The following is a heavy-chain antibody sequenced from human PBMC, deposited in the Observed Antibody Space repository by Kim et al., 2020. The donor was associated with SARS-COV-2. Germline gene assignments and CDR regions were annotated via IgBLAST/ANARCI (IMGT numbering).Heavy chain of an antibody. D-gene: IGHD6-13*01. Sequence: SQTLSLTCAISGDSVSSNSATWNWIRPSPSRGLEWLGRTYYRSKWYNDYALSVKSRITINPDTSKNQFSLQLNSVTPEDTAVYFCARRSISADGIFDYWGQGSLVTVSS. V-gene: IGHV6-1*01. CDR2: TYYRSKWYN. J-gene: IGHJ4*02. CDR3: ARRSISADGIFDY. CDR1: GDSVSSNSAT.